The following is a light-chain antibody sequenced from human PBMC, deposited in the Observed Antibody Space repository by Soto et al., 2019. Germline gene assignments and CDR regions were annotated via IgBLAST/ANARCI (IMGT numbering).Light chain of an antibody. V-gene: IGLV1-44*01. Sequence: QSVLTQPPSASVTPGQTVTISCSGSVSKIGENAVHWYQHLPGTAPQLLIYSNALRPSGVPHRFSGSKSGTAGSLAISGLQAEDEAHYYCAAWDDSLKAMLFGGGTKLTVL. J-gene: IGLJ3*02. CDR3: AAWDDSLKAML. CDR2: SNA. CDR1: VSKIGENA.